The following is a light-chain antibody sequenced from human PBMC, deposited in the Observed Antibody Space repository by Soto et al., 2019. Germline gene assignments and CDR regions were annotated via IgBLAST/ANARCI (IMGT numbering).Light chain of an antibody. V-gene: IGLV2-14*01. CDR1: SSDVGGYNY. Sequence: QSALTQPASVSGSPGQSITISCTGTSSDVGGYNYVSWYQQHTGKAPKLLIYEVSNRPSGVSNRFSGSKSGNTASLTISGLQAEDEADYYCRSYTSSSTYVFGPGTTVTVL. CDR2: EVS. J-gene: IGLJ1*01. CDR3: RSYTSSSTYV.